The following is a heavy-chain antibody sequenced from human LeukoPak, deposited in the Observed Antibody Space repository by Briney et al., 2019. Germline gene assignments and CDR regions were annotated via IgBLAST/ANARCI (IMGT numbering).Heavy chain of an antibody. D-gene: IGHD3-3*02. J-gene: IGHJ4*02. Sequence: ASAKVSCKASGYTFTSYGISWVRQAPGQGLEWMGWISAYNGNTNYAQKLQGRVTMTTDTSTSTAYMELRSLRSGDTAVYYCARDLSKAYFDYWGQGTLVTVSS. CDR2: ISAYNGNT. CDR1: GYTFTSYG. V-gene: IGHV1-18*01. CDR3: ARDLSKAYFDY.